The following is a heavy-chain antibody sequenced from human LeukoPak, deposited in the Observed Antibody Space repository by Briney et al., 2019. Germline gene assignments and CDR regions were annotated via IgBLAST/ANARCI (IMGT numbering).Heavy chain of an antibody. CDR2: IKPDGSEK. D-gene: IGHD6-13*01. CDR1: GFSFSTNW. CDR3: AGDPMEDPGIGFDV. Sequence: PGGSLRLSCAGSGFSFSTNWMSWVRQAPGKGLEWVANIKPDGSEKYYVGSVKGRFTISRDNGKNSVFLQMNSLRVEDTAVYYCAGDPMEDPGIGFDVWGQGTLVTVPS. V-gene: IGHV3-7*01. J-gene: IGHJ3*01.